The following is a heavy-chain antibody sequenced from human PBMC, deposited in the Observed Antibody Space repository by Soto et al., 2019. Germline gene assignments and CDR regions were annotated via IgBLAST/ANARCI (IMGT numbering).Heavy chain of an antibody. CDR3: ARINNSAWPPIDY. D-gene: IGHD6-19*01. V-gene: IGHV4-4*02. CDR2: IYHSGST. J-gene: IGHJ4*02. CDR1: GGSISSSNW. Sequence: PSETLSLTCAVSGGSISSSNWWSWVRQSPGKGLEWIGEIYHSGSTNYNPSLKSRVTISVDKSKNQFSLKLSSVTAADTAVYYCARINNSAWPPIDYCGQRTLVTVSS.